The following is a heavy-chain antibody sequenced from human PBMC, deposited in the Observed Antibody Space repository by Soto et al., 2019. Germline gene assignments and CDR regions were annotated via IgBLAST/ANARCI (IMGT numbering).Heavy chain of an antibody. Sequence: VKVSCKASGFTFTSSAVQWVRHARGQRLEWIGWIIVGTGNTNYAQKIQERVTITRYMSTSTAYMELSSLRSEDTAVYHCARGHEYGGNSDASDIWGQGTMVTVAS. CDR3: ARGHEYGGNSDASDI. V-gene: IGHV1-58*01. D-gene: IGHD4-17*01. CDR2: IIVGTGNT. J-gene: IGHJ3*02. CDR1: GFTFTSSA.